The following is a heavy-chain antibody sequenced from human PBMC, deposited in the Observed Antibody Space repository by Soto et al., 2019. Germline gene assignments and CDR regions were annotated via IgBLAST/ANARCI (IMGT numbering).Heavy chain of an antibody. D-gene: IGHD2-2*01. CDR3: ARARLGYCSSTSCPHHYYYGMDV. V-gene: IGHV3-21*01. J-gene: IGHJ6*02. CDR1: GFTFSSYS. CDR2: ISSSSSSYI. Sequence: GGSLRLSCAASGFTFSSYSMNWVRQAPGKGLEWVSSISSSSSSYIYYADSVKGRFTISRDNAKNSLYLQMNSLRAEDTAVYYCARARLGYCSSTSCPHHYYYGMDVWGQGTTVTVSS.